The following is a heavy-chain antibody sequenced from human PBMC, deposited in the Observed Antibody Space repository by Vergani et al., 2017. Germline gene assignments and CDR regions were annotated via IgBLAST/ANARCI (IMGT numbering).Heavy chain of an antibody. CDR2: IHPADSDT. V-gene: IGHV5-51*01. CDR1: GSSFTNYW. D-gene: IGHD3-22*01. J-gene: IGHJ4*02. Sequence: EVQLVQSGAEVKKPGESLKISCQISGSSFTNYWIAWVRQMPGKGLEWMGIIHPADSDTRYSPSFQGQVTISVDKSISTAYLQRSSLRASDSAMYYCARLYGRDSSGSKYFDYWGQGTLVTVSS. CDR3: ARLYGRDSSGSKYFDY.